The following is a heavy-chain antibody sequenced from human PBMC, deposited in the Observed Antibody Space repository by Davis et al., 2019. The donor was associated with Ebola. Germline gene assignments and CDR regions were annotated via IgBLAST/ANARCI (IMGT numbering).Heavy chain of an antibody. CDR3: AGTAMVTGYDY. D-gene: IGHD5-18*01. V-gene: IGHV4-59*01. CDR2: IYYSGST. J-gene: IGHJ4*02. CDR1: GGSINSYY. Sequence: SETLSLTCTVSGGSINSYYWNWIRQPPGKGLEWIGYIYYSGSTNYNPSLKSRVTISVDTSKNQFSLKLSSVTAADTAVYYCAGTAMVTGYDYWGQGTLVTVSS.